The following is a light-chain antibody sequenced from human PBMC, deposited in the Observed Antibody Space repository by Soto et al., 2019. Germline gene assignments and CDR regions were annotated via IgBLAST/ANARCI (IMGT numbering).Light chain of an antibody. CDR1: QSVSSN. CDR3: QQYDNWPQT. CDR2: GAS. V-gene: IGKV3-15*01. Sequence: EIVMTQSPATLSVSPGERATLSCRASQSVSSNLAWYQQKPGQAPRLLIYGASTRATGIPARFSGRGSGTEFTLTISSLQSVDFAVYYCQQYDNWPQTFGQGTRLEIK. J-gene: IGKJ5*01.